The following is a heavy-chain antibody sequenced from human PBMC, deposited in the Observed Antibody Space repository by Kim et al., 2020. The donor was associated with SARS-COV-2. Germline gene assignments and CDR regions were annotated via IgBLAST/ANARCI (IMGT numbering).Heavy chain of an antibody. J-gene: IGHJ4*02. D-gene: IGHD1-26*01. Sequence: AHSVKGRFTISRDNSKTTLYLQMNSLSAADTAVYYCARDRFPRSAAPCDSWGQGTLVTVSS. CDR3: ARDRFPRSAAPCDS. V-gene: IGHV3-33*01.